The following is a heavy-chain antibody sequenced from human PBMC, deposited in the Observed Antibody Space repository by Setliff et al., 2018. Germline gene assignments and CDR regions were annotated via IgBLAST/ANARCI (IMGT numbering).Heavy chain of an antibody. D-gene: IGHD6-13*01. CDR3: ARRGMSSSWFQGYFDY. J-gene: IGHJ4*02. CDR1: GDSISSSHFY. CDR2: IYYSGST. V-gene: IGHV4-31*03. Sequence: SETLSLTCNVSGDSISSSHFYWSWIRQHPGKGLEWIGYIYYSGSTYYNPSLKSRLTISADTSNNQFSMKLNSVTVADTAVYYCARRGMSSSWFQGYFDYWGQGTLVTVSS.